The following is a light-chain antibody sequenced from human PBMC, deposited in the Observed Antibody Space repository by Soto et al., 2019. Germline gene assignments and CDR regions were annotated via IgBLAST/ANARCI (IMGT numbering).Light chain of an antibody. J-gene: IGLJ2*01. CDR1: SSNIGSNY. Sequence: QSVLTQPPSASGTPGQRVTISCSGSSSNIGSNYVYWYQQLPGTAPKLLIYRNNQRPSGVPDRFSGSKSGTSASLAISGLLSEDEADYYCAAWDDSLSVHVVFGGGTKVTVL. CDR3: AAWDDSLSVHVV. CDR2: RNN. V-gene: IGLV1-47*01.